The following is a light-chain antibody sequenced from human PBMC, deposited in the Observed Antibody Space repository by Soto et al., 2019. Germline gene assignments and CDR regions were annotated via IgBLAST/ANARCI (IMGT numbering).Light chain of an antibody. J-gene: IGKJ1*01. Sequence: DIPMTQSPSTLSGSVGDRVTITCRASQTISSWLAWYQQKPGKAPKLLIYKASTLKSGVPSRFSGSGSGTEFNLTISSLQPDDFATYYCQHYNSYSEAFGQGTKGELK. V-gene: IGKV1-5*03. CDR3: QHYNSYSEA. CDR2: KAS. CDR1: QTISSW.